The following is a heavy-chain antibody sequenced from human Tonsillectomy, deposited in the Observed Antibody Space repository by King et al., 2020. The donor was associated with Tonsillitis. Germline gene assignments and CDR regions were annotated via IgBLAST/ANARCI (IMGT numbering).Heavy chain of an antibody. CDR1: GFTFSAYG. Sequence: VQLVESGGGVVQPGRSLRLSCAASGFTFSAYGMHWVRQAPGKGLEWVAVTSYDGSIKYYADSVKGRFSISRDSSNNTLYLQMNSLRAEDTAVYYCAKDGRAWAGNPTAPFDYWGQGTLVTVSS. J-gene: IGHJ4*02. D-gene: IGHD6-19*01. V-gene: IGHV3-30*18. CDR3: AKDGRAWAGNPTAPFDY. CDR2: TSYDGSIK.